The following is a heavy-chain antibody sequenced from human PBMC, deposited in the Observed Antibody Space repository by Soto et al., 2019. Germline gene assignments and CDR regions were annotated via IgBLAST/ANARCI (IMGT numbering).Heavy chain of an antibody. CDR3: ARVPSVGYFDWLDP. V-gene: IGHV4-59*01. J-gene: IGHJ5*02. D-gene: IGHD3-9*01. CDR1: GASISSYY. Sequence: KASETLSLTCSVSGASISSYYWTWIRQPPGGGLEWIGYMHHTQGTNDNPSLRGRVHMSIDTSMNQFSLRLTSVTAADTAVYYCARVPSVGYFDWLDPWGHGXLVTVSS. CDR2: MHHTQGT.